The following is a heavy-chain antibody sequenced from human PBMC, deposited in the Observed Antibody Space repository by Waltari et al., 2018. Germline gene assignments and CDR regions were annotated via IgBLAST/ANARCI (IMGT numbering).Heavy chain of an antibody. D-gene: IGHD2-2*01. CDR3: ARDRGCSSTSCPTDYYYYMDV. CDR1: GGSISSYY. V-gene: IGHV4-4*07. Sequence: QVQLQESGPGLVKPSETLSLTCTVSGGSISSYYWSWIRQPAGKGLEWIGRIYTSGSTNSNPSLKSRVTMSVDTSKNQFSLKLSSVTAADTAVYYCARDRGCSSTSCPTDYYYYMDVWGKGTTVTISS. CDR2: IYTSGST. J-gene: IGHJ6*03.